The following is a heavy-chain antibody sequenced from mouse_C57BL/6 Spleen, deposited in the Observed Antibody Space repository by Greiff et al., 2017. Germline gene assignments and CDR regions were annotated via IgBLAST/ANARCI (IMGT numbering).Heavy chain of an antibody. CDR2: IHPNSGST. V-gene: IGHV1-64*01. CDR1: GYTFTSYW. Sequence: QVQLQQPGAELVKPGASVKLSCKASGYTFTSYWMHWVKQRPGQGLEWIGMIHPNSGSTNYNEKFKSKATLTVDKSSSTAYMQLSSLTSEDSAVYYCARKEGYYAMDYWGQGTSVTVSS. J-gene: IGHJ4*01. CDR3: ARKEGYYAMDY.